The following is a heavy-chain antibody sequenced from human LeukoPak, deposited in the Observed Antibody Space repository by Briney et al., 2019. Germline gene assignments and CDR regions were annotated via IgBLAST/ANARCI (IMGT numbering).Heavy chain of an antibody. Sequence: SETLSLTCTVSGGSISNYYWSWIRQPPGKGLAWIGYISYSGSTNYNPSLKSRVTISVDTSKNQFSLKLSSVTAADTAVYYCARVGRGDYTWGSYSFDYWGQGTLVTVSS. CDR2: ISYSGST. D-gene: IGHD3-16*01. CDR1: GGSISNYY. V-gene: IGHV4-59*01. CDR3: ARVGRGDYTWGSYSFDY. J-gene: IGHJ4*02.